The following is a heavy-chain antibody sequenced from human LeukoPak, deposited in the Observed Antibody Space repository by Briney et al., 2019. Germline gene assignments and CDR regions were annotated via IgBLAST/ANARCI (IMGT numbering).Heavy chain of an antibody. CDR3: TSWGDTSAEYFER. J-gene: IGHJ1*01. D-gene: IGHD2-21*02. V-gene: IGHV3-7*01. CDR1: GFTFNRCW. Sequence: GGSLGLSCVVSGFTFNRCWMNWVRQAPGKGLEWVAHINPDGRDTYYVDSVKGRFTISRDNAQNSMYLQMNSLRVEDTAVYYCTSWGDTSAEYFERWGQGTLVTVSS. CDR2: INPDGRDT.